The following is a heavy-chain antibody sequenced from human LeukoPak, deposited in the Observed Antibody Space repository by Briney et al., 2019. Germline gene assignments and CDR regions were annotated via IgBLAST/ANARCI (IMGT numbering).Heavy chain of an antibody. V-gene: IGHV1-3*01. J-gene: IGHJ4*02. CDR3: ARDYDYYGSGIDY. CDR1: GYTFTSYA. CDR2: INAGNGNT. D-gene: IGHD3-10*01. Sequence: GASVKVSCKASGYTFTSYAMHWVRQAPGQRLEWMGWINAGNGNTKYSQKFQGRVTITRDTSASTAYMELSSLRSGDTAVYYCARDYDYYGSGIDYWGQGTLVTVSS.